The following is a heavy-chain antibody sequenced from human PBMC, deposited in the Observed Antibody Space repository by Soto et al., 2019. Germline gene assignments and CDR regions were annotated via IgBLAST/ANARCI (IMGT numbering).Heavy chain of an antibody. CDR2: IRSTDSSI. CDR1: GFTFSDYS. D-gene: IGHD4-17*01. CDR3: ARRSAVTTSHSFDI. Sequence: QEQLVESGGGLVKPGGSLRLSCAASGFTFSDYSMSWIRQAPGKGLEWISYIRSTDSSIFYADSVKGRFTISRDNARSSLYLQMDNLRAEDTAVYYCARRSAVTTSHSFDIWGQGTMVTASS. J-gene: IGHJ3*02. V-gene: IGHV3-11*01.